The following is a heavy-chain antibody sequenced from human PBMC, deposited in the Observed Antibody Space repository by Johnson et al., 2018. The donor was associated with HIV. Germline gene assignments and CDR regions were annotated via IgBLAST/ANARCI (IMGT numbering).Heavy chain of an antibody. CDR2: ISSSGGTI. J-gene: IGHJ3*02. CDR3: ARDRGYWDAFDI. CDR1: GFTFSDYY. D-gene: IGHD3-22*01. Sequence: QVQLVESGGGLVQPGGSLRLSCAPSGFTFSDYYMSWIRQTPGKGLEWVSYISSSGGTIYYADSVKGRFSISRDNAKNSLYLQMNSLRAEDTAVYYCARDRGYWDAFDIWGQGTMVTVSS. V-gene: IGHV3-11*04.